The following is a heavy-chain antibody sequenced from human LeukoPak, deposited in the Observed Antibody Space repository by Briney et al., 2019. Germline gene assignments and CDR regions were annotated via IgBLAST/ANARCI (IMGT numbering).Heavy chain of an antibody. V-gene: IGHV3-15*01. CDR3: TTDPRNGYYFDF. Sequence: NTSETLSLTCTVSGGSISGYYWSWIRQAPGKGLEWVGRIKSKSDGGTTDYAAPVKGRFTFSRDDSRNTLYLQMNSLNTADTAVYYCTTDPRNGYYFDFWGQGTLVTVSS. CDR1: GGSISGYY. CDR2: IKSKSDGGTT. D-gene: IGHD1-1*01. J-gene: IGHJ4*02.